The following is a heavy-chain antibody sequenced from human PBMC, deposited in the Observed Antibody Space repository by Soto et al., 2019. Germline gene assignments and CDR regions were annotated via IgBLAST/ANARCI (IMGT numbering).Heavy chain of an antibody. CDR2: ISYDGTTE. V-gene: IGHV3-30*18. D-gene: IGHD2-21*02. CDR3: AKSTVGTARAAFDI. CDR1: GFIFSTYR. J-gene: IGHJ3*02. Sequence: QALLVASGGGVAQPGSSLRISCAASGFIFSTYRIHWVRQAPGKGLEWVAFISYDGTTEAYSDPVRGRFSVSRDNSENTVDLHMHRLRPEDTAVYFCAKSTVGTARAAFDIWYQGT.